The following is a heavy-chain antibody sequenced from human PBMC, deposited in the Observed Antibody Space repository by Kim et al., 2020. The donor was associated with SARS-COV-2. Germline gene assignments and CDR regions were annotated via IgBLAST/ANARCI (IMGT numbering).Heavy chain of an antibody. CDR3: ARDGSSGYYDGDAFDI. J-gene: IGHJ3*02. Sequence: GGSLRLSCAASGFTFSSYAMHWVRQAPGKGLEWVAVISYDGSNKYYADSVKGRFTISRDNSKNTLYLQMNSLRAADTAVYYCARDGSSGYYDGDAFDIWG. D-gene: IGHD3-22*01. CDR2: ISYDGSNK. V-gene: IGHV3-30*04. CDR1: GFTFSSYA.